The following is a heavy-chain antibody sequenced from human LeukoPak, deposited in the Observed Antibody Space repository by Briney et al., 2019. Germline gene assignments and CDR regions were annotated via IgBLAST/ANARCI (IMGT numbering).Heavy chain of an antibody. D-gene: IGHD6-13*01. CDR3: ARHEGSSLFFQH. CDR1: GFTVSNNY. V-gene: IGHV3-53*01. CDR2: IYSGGST. Sequence: GSLRLSCAASGFTVSNNYMTCVRQAPGKGLEWVSLIYSGGSTYYADSVKGRFTISRDNSKNTLYLQMNSLRADDTAVYYCARHEGSSLFFQHWGQGALVTVSS. J-gene: IGHJ1*01.